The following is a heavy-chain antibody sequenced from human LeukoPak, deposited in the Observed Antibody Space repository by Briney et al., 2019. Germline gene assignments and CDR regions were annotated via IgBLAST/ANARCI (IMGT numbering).Heavy chain of an antibody. Sequence: GGSLRLSCAASGFTFRTSGMSWVRQAPGKGLEWVSAISGSGVSTYYADSVKGRFTISRDNSKNTLYLQMNSLRAEDTAVYYCAKQYGYTYGEFDYWGQGTLVTVSS. CDR3: AKQYGYTYGEFDY. CDR1: GFTFRTSG. D-gene: IGHD5-18*01. V-gene: IGHV3-23*01. J-gene: IGHJ4*02. CDR2: ISGSGVST.